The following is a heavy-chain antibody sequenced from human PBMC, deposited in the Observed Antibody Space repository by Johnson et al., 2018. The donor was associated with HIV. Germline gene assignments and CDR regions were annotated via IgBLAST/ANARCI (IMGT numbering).Heavy chain of an antibody. Sequence: VQLVESGGGLVQPGGSLRLSCAASGFTFRNYLMSWVRQAPGKGLEWVANIKEDGSEKYYADSVKGRFTISRDNSKNTLYLQMNSLRAEDTAIYYCASGEVHIPESYYVTVSRAFDIWGQGTMVTVSS. CDR3: ASGEVHIPESYYVTVSRAFDI. CDR2: IKEDGSEK. CDR1: GFTFRNYL. J-gene: IGHJ3*02. D-gene: IGHD1-26*01. V-gene: IGHV3-7*03.